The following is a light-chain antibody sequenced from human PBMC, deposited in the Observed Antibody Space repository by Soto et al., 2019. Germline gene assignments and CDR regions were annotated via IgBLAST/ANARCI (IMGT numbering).Light chain of an antibody. V-gene: IGKV1-5*03. CDR2: QAS. CDR3: QHYNSYSEA. CDR1: QTISSW. Sequence: DVHMSQSPSTLSGSVGYRVTITCRASQTISSWLAWYQQKPGKAPKLLIYQASTLKSGVPSRFRGSGSGTEFTLTISSLQPDDFEPYYCQHYNSYSEAFGQGTKVDIK. J-gene: IGKJ1*01.